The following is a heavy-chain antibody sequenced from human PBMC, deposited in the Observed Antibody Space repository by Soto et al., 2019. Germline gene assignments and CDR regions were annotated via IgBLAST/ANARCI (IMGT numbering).Heavy chain of an antibody. CDR1: GGSISNFY. Sequence: QVQLQESGPGLVKPSETLSLTCTVSGGSISNFYWTWIRQPPGKGLEWIGNVHYSGNTNYNPSLKSRVTTPVGTAKNQLSLNLSSVTAADTAVYYCARHKAAGSDRGGMDVWGQGTTVTVSS. D-gene: IGHD6-25*01. V-gene: IGHV4-59*08. CDR3: ARHKAAGSDRGGMDV. CDR2: VHYSGNT. J-gene: IGHJ6*02.